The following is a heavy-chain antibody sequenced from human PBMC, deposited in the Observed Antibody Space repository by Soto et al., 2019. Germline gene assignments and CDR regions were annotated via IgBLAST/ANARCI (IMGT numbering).Heavy chain of an antibody. D-gene: IGHD3-3*01. CDR2: IIPIFGTA. Sequence: ASVKVSCKASGGTFSSYAISWVRQAPGQGLEWMGGIIPIFGTANYAQKFQGRVTITADESTGTAYMELSSLRSEDTAVYYCARETTNYDFWSGHAYYFDYWGEGTLVTVSS. CDR1: GGTFSSYA. CDR3: ARETTNYDFWSGHAYYFDY. J-gene: IGHJ4*02. V-gene: IGHV1-69*13.